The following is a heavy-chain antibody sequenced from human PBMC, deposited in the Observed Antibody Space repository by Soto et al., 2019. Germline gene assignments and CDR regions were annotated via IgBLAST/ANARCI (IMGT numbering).Heavy chain of an antibody. CDR1: GFRFSSCD. Sequence: QVQLLESGGGVVQPGRSLRLSCAASGFRFSSCDMHWVRQAPGKGLEWVTLISYDGSKKYNAESVKGRFTISRDNSQNTLYLKMNSLGAEDAAVYYCARDRRNTVIANFFDLWGQGTLVTVSS. CDR3: ARDRRNTVIANFFDL. J-gene: IGHJ4*02. D-gene: IGHD2-8*02. V-gene: IGHV3-33*01. CDR2: ISYDGSKK.